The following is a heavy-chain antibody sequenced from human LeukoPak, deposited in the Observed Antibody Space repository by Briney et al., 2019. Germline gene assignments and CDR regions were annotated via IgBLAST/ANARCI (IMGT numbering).Heavy chain of an antibody. V-gene: IGHV4-39*01. D-gene: IGHD4-23*01. J-gene: IGHJ3*02. CDR2: IYYSGST. CDR1: GGSISSSSYY. Sequence: SETLSLTCTVSGGSISSSSYYWGWIRQPPGKGLEWIGSIYYSGSTYYNPSLKSRVTISVDTSKNQFSLKLSSVTAADTAVYYCARSNRDVGGNSNGAINAFDIWGQGTMVTVSS. CDR3: ARSNRDVGGNSNGAINAFDI.